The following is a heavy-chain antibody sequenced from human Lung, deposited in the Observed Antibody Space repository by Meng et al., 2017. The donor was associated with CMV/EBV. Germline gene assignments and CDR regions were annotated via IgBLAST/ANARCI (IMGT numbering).Heavy chain of an antibody. CDR2: ISAYNGNT. CDR1: GYSFSSYG. CDR3: ARADYLLVHYYYYGMDV. Sequence: ASXXVSXKASGYSFSSYGINWVRQAPGQGLEWLGWISAYNGNTNYAQKLEARVTMTTDTSTSTAYMELRSLRSDDTAMYFCARADYLLVHYYYYGMDVWGQGXTVTVSS. D-gene: IGHD4/OR15-4a*01. V-gene: IGHV1-18*01. J-gene: IGHJ6*02.